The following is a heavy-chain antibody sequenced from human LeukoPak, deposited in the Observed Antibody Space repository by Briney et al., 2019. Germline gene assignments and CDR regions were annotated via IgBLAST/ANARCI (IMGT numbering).Heavy chain of an antibody. D-gene: IGHD7-27*01. Sequence: GGSLRLSCAASGFTFNSFFLNWVRLTPGRELEGVACISQDGSETFYMDSVRGRFTISRDNTKNSLYLQMNSLRAEDPAVYFCVRDLGHSRHYFEYWGQGALVTVSS. CDR1: GFTFNSFF. V-gene: IGHV3-7*01. CDR2: ISQDGSET. J-gene: IGHJ4*02. CDR3: VRDLGHSRHYFEY.